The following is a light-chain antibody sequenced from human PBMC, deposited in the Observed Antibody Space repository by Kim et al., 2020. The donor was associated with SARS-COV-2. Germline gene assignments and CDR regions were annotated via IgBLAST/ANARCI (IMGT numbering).Light chain of an antibody. J-gene: IGLJ2*01. CDR1: SSDVGGYNY. Sequence: SELTQPRSVSGSPGQSVTISCTGTSSDVGGYNYVSWYQQHPGKAPKLMIYDVSKRPSGVPDRFSGSKSGNTASLTISGLQAEDEADYYCCSYAGRYTHVVFGGGTQLTVL. V-gene: IGLV2-11*01. CDR3: CSYAGRYTHVV. CDR2: DVS.